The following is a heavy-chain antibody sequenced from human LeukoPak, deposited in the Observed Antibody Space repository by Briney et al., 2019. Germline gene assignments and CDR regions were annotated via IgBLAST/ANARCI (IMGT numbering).Heavy chain of an antibody. D-gene: IGHD3-10*01. V-gene: IGHV3-23*01. CDR1: GFTFSTYA. J-gene: IGHJ4*02. CDR3: AKDATWFGRSYASFDH. CDR2: ISGSGGST. Sequence: PGGSLRLSCAASGFTFSTYAMSWVRQAPGKGLEWVSAISGSGGSTYNADSVKGRFTISRDNSKNTLYLQMNSLRAEDTAIYYCAKDATWFGRSYASFDHWGPGTLVTVSS.